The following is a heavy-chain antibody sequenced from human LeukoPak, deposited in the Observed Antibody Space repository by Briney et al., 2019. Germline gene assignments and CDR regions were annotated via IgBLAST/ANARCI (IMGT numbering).Heavy chain of an antibody. CDR3: ARFRYSNSCHDY. V-gene: IGHV4-4*02. CDR1: GGSISSSNW. D-gene: IGHD6-13*01. J-gene: IGHJ4*02. CDR2: IYHSGST. Sequence: KTSGTLSLTCAVSGGSISSSNWWSWVRQPPGKGLEWIGEIYHSGSTNYNPSLKSRVTISIDTSKNQFSLKLTSVTAADTAVYYCARFRYSNSCHDYWGQGTLVTVSS.